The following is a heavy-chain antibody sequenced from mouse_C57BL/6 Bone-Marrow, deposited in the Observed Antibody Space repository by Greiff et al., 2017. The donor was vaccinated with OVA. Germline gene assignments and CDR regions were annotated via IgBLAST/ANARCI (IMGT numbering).Heavy chain of an antibody. V-gene: IGHV5-4*03. D-gene: IGHD3-3*01. CDR2: ISDGGSYT. CDR3: ARVGIPVYVDY. Sequence: EVKLMESGGGLVKPGGSLKLSCAASGFTFSSYAMSWVRQTPEKRLEWVATISDGGSYTYYPDNVKGRFTISRDNAKNNLYLQMSHLKSEDTAMYYCARVGIPVYVDYWGQGTTLTVSS. J-gene: IGHJ2*01. CDR1: GFTFSSYA.